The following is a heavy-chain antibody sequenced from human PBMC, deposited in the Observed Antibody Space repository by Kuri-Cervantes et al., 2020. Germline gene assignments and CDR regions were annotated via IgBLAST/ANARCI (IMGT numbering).Heavy chain of an antibody. D-gene: IGHD3-10*01. CDR3: AREGGRGSGTNWFDP. CDR2: IYYSGST. J-gene: IGHJ5*02. CDR1: GGSISSGGYY. Sequence: SETLSLTCTVSGGSISSGGYYWSWIRQHQGKGLEWIGYIYYSGSTYYNPSLKSRVTISLDTSKNQFSLKLSSVTAADTAVYYCAREGGRGSGTNWFDPWGQGTLVTVSS. V-gene: IGHV4-30-4*08.